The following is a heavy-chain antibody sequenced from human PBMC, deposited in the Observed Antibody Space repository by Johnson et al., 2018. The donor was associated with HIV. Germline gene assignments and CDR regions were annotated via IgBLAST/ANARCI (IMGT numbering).Heavy chain of an antibody. Sequence: QVQLVESGGGVVQPGGSLRLSCAASGFTFSSYGMHWVRQAPGKGLEWVAVISYDGTNKYYADSVKGRFTISRDNSKNTLYLQMNSLRAEDTAVYYCARDVAATMIVVGGAYDAFDIWGQGTMVTVSS. CDR3: ARDVAATMIVVGGAYDAFDI. J-gene: IGHJ3*02. CDR2: ISYDGTNK. V-gene: IGHV3-30*03. D-gene: IGHD3-22*01. CDR1: GFTFSSYG.